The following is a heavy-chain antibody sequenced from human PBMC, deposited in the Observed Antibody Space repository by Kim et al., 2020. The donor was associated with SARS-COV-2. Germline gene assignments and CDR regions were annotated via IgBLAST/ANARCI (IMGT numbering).Heavy chain of an antibody. CDR1: GYTLTELS. Sequence: ASVKVSCKVSGYTLTELSMHWVRQAPGKGLEWMGGFDPEDGETIYAQKFQGRVTMTEDTSTDTAYMELSSLRSEDTAVYYCATDLSGSYRRYYYYYYGMDVWGQGTTVTVSS. J-gene: IGHJ6*02. V-gene: IGHV1-24*01. CDR2: FDPEDGET. D-gene: IGHD1-26*01. CDR3: ATDLSGSYRRYYYYYYGMDV.